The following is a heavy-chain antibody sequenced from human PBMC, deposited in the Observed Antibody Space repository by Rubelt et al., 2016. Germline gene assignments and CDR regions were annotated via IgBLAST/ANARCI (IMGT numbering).Heavy chain of an antibody. V-gene: IGHV1-69*04. Sequence: QVQLVQSGAEVKKPGSSVKVSCKASGGTFSSYAISWVRQAPGQGLEWMGRIIPILGIANYAQKFQGRVTITADKSTSTAYMELSSLRSEDTAVYYCAGDRLLDDSSGGDALDIWGQGTMVTVSS. CDR2: IIPILGIA. CDR3: AGDRLLDDSSGGDALDI. J-gene: IGHJ3*02. D-gene: IGHD3-22*01. CDR1: GGTFSSYA.